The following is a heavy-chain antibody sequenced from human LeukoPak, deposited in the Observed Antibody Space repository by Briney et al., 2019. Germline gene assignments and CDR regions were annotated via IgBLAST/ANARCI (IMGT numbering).Heavy chain of an antibody. CDR3: ASSTVVTSYYYYGTDV. J-gene: IGHJ6*02. CDR2: IYHSGST. V-gene: IGHV4-30-2*02. D-gene: IGHD4-23*01. Sequence: SQTLSLTCTVSGGSISSGGNYWSWIRQPPGKGLEWIGYIYHSGSTSYNPSLKSRVTISIGRSKNQFSLKLSSVTAADTAVYYCASSTVVTSYYYYGTDVWGQGTTVTVSS. CDR1: GGSISSGGNY.